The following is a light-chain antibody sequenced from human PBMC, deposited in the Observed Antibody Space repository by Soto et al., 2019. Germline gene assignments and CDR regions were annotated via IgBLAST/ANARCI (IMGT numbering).Light chain of an antibody. J-gene: IGKJ5*01. CDR3: QQRSNWPVT. CDR1: QSVSSSY. V-gene: IGKV3D-20*02. Sequence: EIVLTQSPATLSLSPGERATLSCRASQSVSSSYLAWYQQKPGQAPRLLIYGASSRATGIPDRFSGSGSGTDFTLTISSLDPEDFAVYYCQQRSNWPVTFGQGTRLEIK. CDR2: GAS.